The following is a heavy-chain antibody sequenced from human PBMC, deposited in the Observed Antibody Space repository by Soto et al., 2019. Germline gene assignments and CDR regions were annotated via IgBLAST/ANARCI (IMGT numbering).Heavy chain of an antibody. CDR3: RTQFVQGSHYFDY. J-gene: IGHJ4*02. V-gene: IGHV1-69*06. Sequence: GASVKVSCKASGGTFSSYAISWVRQAPGRGLEWMGGIIPIFGTANYAQKFQGRVTITADKSTSTAYMELSSLRSEDTAVYYCRTQFVQGSHYFDYWGQGTLVTVYS. CDR1: GGTFSSYA. D-gene: IGHD6-6*01. CDR2: IIPIFGTA.